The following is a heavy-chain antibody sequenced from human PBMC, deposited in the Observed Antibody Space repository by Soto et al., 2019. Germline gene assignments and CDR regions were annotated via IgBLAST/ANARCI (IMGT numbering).Heavy chain of an antibody. CDR2: INHSGST. J-gene: IGHJ4*02. Sequence: SETLSLTCAVYGGSFSGYYWSWIRQPPGKGLEWIGEINHSGSTNYNPSLKSRVTISVDTSKNQFSLKLSSVTAADTAVYYCARGPIRGVAIISVDYWGQGTLVTVSS. V-gene: IGHV4-34*01. CDR3: ARGPIRGVAIISVDY. D-gene: IGHD5-12*01. CDR1: GGSFSGYY.